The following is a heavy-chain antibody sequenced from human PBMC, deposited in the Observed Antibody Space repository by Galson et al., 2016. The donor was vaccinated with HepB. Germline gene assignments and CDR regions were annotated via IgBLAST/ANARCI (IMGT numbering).Heavy chain of an antibody. CDR3: ARGWNTIVQGIITHFYAVDV. V-gene: IGHV4-30-2*06. D-gene: IGHD3-10*01. J-gene: IGHJ6*02. Sequence: TLSLTCTVSGGSIRSAGYSWGWIRQSPGKGLESLGYTYHGQRAYYNPSLRSRVTISLDRSKNQFSLQLTSVTAADSAVYYCARGWNTIVQGIITHFYAVDVGGQGTTVTVSS. CDR2: TYHGQRA. CDR1: GGSIRSAGYS.